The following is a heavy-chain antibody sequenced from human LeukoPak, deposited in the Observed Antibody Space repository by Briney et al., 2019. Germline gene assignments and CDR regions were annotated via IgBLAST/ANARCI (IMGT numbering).Heavy chain of an antibody. Sequence: PSETLSLTCSVSGGSISSSGGYYWSWIRQHPGKGLEWIGYIYYSGSTYYNPSLKSRVTISVDTSKNQFSLKLSSVTAADTAVYYCARSPITMVRGVISPFDYWGQGTLVTVSS. CDR3: ARSPITMVRGVISPFDY. J-gene: IGHJ4*02. CDR1: GGSISSSGGYY. V-gene: IGHV4-31*03. CDR2: IYYSGST. D-gene: IGHD3-10*01.